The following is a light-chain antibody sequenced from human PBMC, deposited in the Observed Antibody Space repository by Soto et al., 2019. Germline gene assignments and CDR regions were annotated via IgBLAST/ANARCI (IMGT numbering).Light chain of an antibody. CDR2: EVT. J-gene: IGLJ1*01. CDR1: SSDIGGYNY. V-gene: IGLV2-14*01. Sequence: QDALAEPASVSLSPGQAITISCTGGSSDIGGYNYVSWYQQHPGRAPRLLILEVTNRPSGVPDRFSGSKSGNTASLIIRGLQAEDEADYFCSSSSSKTPPYVFGTGPKVTVL. CDR3: SSSSSKTPPYV.